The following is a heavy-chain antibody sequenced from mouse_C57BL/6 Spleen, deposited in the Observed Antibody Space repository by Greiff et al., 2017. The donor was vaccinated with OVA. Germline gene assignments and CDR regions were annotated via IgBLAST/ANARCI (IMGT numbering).Heavy chain of an antibody. Sequence: EVQLQQSGAELVKPGASVKLSCTASGFNIKDYYMHWVKQRTEQGLEWIGRIDPEDGDTKYAPKFQGKATITADTSSNTAYLQLSSLTSEDAAVYYCARGLPRSYFDYWGKGTTLTVSS. CDR2: IDPEDGDT. CDR3: ARGLPRSYFDY. J-gene: IGHJ2*01. D-gene: IGHD3-3*01. V-gene: IGHV14-2*01. CDR1: GFNIKDYY.